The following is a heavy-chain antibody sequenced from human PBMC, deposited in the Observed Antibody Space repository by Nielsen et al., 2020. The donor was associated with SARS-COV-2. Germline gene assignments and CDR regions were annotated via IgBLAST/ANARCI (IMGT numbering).Heavy chain of an antibody. CDR3: ARGGSHPYYFDY. CDR2: IYYLGNT. D-gene: IGHD1-26*01. J-gene: IGHJ4*02. Sequence: SETLSLTCTVSGGSLGSYFWSWVRQPPGKGLEWIGYIYYLGNTYYSPSLKSRLNISVDTSKNQFSLRLSSVTAADTAVYYCARGGSHPYYFDYWGQGTLVTVSS. CDR1: GGSLGSYF. V-gene: IGHV4-59*06.